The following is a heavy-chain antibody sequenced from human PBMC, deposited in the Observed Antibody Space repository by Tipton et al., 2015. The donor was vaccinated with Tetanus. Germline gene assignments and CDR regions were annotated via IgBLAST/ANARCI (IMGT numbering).Heavy chain of an antibody. CDR2: IDHSGNT. V-gene: IGHV4-34*01. CDR1: GGSLNNYY. CDR3: ASSHYDFWSGYLNWFDP. Sequence: TLSLTCAVDGGSLNNYYWAWFRQPPGKGLEWIGEIDHSGNTRYNPSLKSRLTISVDTSKNQFSLKLSSVTAADTAVYYCASSHYDFWSGYLNWFDPWGQGTLVTVSS. D-gene: IGHD3-3*01. J-gene: IGHJ5*02.